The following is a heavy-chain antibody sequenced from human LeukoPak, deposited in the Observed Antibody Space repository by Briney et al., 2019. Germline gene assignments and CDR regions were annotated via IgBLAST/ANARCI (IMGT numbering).Heavy chain of an antibody. D-gene: IGHD1-26*01. CDR2: IWYDGSNK. CDR1: GFTFSSYG. Sequence: PGGSLRLSCAASGFTFSSYGMHWVRQAPGKGLEWVAVIWYDGSNKYYADSVKGRFTISRDNSKNTLYLQMNSLRAEDTAVYHCARGSGSYYPRSDYWGQGTLVTVSS. CDR3: ARGSGSYYPRSDY. J-gene: IGHJ4*02. V-gene: IGHV3-33*01.